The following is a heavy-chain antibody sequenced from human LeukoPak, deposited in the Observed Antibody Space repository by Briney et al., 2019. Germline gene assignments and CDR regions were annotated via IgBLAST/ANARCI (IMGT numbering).Heavy chain of an antibody. CDR2: IYHSGIT. D-gene: IGHD3-9*01. CDR1: GYSIRSGFY. Sequence: PSETLSLTRTVSGYSIRSGFYWGWIRQPPGKGLEWIGNIYHSGITYYTPSLKSRVTISVDTSKNQFYLKLSSVTAADTAVYYCARAVGSFDWLPLFDYWGQGTLVTVSS. V-gene: IGHV4-38-2*02. J-gene: IGHJ4*02. CDR3: ARAVGSFDWLPLFDY.